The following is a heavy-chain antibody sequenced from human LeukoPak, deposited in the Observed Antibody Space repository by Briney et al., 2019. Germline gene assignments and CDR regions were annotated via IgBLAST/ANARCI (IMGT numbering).Heavy chain of an antibody. CDR1: GYTFTGCY. CDR2: ISPNSGGT. Sequence: GASVKVSCKASGYTFTGCYMHWVRQAPGQGLEWMEWISPNSGGTHSTQKFQGRVTMTRDTSISTAYMELSRLRSDDTAVYYCARATAVAGRRFDYWGQGTLVTVSS. J-gene: IGHJ4*02. CDR3: ARATAVAGRRFDY. D-gene: IGHD6-19*01. V-gene: IGHV1-2*02.